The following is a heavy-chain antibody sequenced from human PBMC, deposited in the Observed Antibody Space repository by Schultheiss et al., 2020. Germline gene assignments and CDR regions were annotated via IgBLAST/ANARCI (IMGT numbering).Heavy chain of an antibody. V-gene: IGHV4-34*01. Sequence: SETLSLTCTVSGGSISSYYWSWIRQPPGKGLEWIGEINHSGSTNYNPSLKSRVTISVDTSKNQFSLKLSSVTAADTAVYYCARGLRGGYYYDHLYYFDYWGQGTLVTVSS. CDR1: GGSISSYY. CDR3: ARGLRGGYYYDHLYYFDY. CDR2: INHSGST. J-gene: IGHJ4*02. D-gene: IGHD3-22*01.